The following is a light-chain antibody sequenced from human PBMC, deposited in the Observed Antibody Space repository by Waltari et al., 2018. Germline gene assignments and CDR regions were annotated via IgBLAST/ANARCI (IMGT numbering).Light chain of an antibody. V-gene: IGLV1-47*01. CDR3: AAWDDVLSGVV. Sequence: QPVLIQPPSASGTPGQRVTISCSGSSSTIGSNYVYWYQQVPGTAPKLLMYRDNWRPAGVPDRFSGSKSGTSASLAISGVRSEDEADYHCAAWDDVLSGVVFGGGTKLIVL. J-gene: IGLJ2*01. CDR2: RDN. CDR1: SSTIGSNY.